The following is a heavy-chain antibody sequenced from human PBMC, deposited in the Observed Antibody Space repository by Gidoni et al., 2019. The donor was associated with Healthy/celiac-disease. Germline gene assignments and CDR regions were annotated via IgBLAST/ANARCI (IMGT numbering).Heavy chain of an antibody. CDR2: ICYYGSNK. CDR3: ARGYGGNTCAFDI. J-gene: IGHJ3*02. D-gene: IGHD4-17*01. V-gene: IGHV3-33*01. Sequence: QVQLVEAGGGVVQPGRSLSLSCAAAGLTFSSYGMHWVRQAPGKGLGLMAVICYYGSNKYYADSVKGRFTISRYNSKNMLYLQMNSLRAEDTAVYYCARGYGGNTCAFDIWGQGTMVTVSS. CDR1: GLTFSSYG.